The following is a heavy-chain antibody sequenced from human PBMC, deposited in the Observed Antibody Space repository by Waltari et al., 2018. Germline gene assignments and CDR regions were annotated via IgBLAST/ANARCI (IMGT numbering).Heavy chain of an antibody. V-gene: IGHV1-69*01. CDR1: GGTFRSYA. CDR3: ARLRSAAEVHYYGMDV. CDR2: IIPIVGTA. Sequence: QVQLVQSGAEVKKPGSSVKVSCKASGGTFRSYAIRWVRQAPGQGLEWMGGIIPIVGTANYAQKFQGRVTITADESTSTAYMELSSLRSEDTAVYYCARLRSAAEVHYYGMDVWGQGTTVTVSS. D-gene: IGHD6-13*01. J-gene: IGHJ6*02.